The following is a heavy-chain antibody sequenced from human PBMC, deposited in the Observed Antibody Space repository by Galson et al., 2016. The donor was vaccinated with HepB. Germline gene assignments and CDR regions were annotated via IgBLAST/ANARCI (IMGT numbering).Heavy chain of an antibody. D-gene: IGHD1-20*01. V-gene: IGHV4-59*01. CDR1: GGSISGYY. CDR3: AAGYNWDY. CDR2: IYYSGST. J-gene: IGHJ4*02. Sequence: SETLSLTCNVSGGSISGYYCSWIRQPPGKGPEWIGYIYYSGSTNYNPSLKSRVTISGDTSKNQFSLKLSSVTAADTAVYYCAAGYNWDYWGQGALVTVSS.